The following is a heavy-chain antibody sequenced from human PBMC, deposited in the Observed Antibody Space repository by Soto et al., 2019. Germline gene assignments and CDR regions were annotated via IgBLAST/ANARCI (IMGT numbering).Heavy chain of an antibody. D-gene: IGHD2-15*01. Sequence: QVQLVESGGGVVQPGRSLRLSCAASGFTFSSYGMHWVRQAPGKGLEWVAVIWYDGSSKYYADSEKGRFTIARDNSKNTLYLQMNSLRAEDTAVYYCARDGYCSGGSCYSVPVFDYWGQGTLVTVSS. V-gene: IGHV3-33*01. CDR3: ARDGYCSGGSCYSVPVFDY. CDR2: IWYDGSSK. CDR1: GFTFSSYG. J-gene: IGHJ4*02.